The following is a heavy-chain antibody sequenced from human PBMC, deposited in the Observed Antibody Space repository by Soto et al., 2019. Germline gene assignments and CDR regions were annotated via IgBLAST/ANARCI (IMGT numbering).Heavy chain of an antibody. V-gene: IGHV1-18*01. CDR1: GYTFTSYG. CDR2: ISAYNGNT. CDR3: ARVDYYGSGSYWHYYYGMDV. D-gene: IGHD3-10*01. J-gene: IGHJ6*02. Sequence: ASVKVSCKASGYTFTSYGISWARQAPGQGLEWMGWISAYNGNTNYAQKLQGRVTMTTDTSTSTAYMELRSLRSDDTAVYYCARVDYYGSGSYWHYYYGMDVWGQGTTVTVSS.